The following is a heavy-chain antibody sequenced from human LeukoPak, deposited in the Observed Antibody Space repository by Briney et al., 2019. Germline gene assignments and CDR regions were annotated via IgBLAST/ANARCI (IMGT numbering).Heavy chain of an antibody. V-gene: IGHV1-2*06. CDR1: GYTFTGYY. Sequence: ASVKVSCKASGYTFTGYYMHWGRQAPGQGLEWMGRINPNSGGTNYAQRFQGRVTMTRDTSISTAYMELSRLRSDDTAVYYCARDLDSVAAADYWGQGTLVTVSS. D-gene: IGHD6-13*01. J-gene: IGHJ4*02. CDR3: ARDLDSVAAADY. CDR2: INPNSGGT.